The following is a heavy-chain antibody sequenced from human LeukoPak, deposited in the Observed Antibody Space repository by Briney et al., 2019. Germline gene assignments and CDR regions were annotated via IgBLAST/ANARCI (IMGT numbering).Heavy chain of an antibody. D-gene: IGHD7-27*01. V-gene: IGHV3-30*02. CDR2: IRYDGSNK. CDR3: AKTGDESYYYYMDV. Sequence: GGSLRLSCAASGFTFSSYGMHWVRQAPGKGLEWVAFIRYDGSNKYYADSVKGRFTISRDNSKDTLYLQMNSLRAEDTAVYYCAKTGDESYYYYMDVWGKGTTVTISS. CDR1: GFTFSSYG. J-gene: IGHJ6*03.